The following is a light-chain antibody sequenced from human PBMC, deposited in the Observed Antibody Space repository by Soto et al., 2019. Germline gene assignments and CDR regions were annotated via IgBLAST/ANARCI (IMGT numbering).Light chain of an antibody. CDR3: QPHNNRPLT. V-gene: IGKV3-15*01. J-gene: IGKJ4*01. CDR2: GAS. Sequence: ELVLTQSPAPLSLSPGERATLSCRASQSLSKSLVWYQQKPGQAPRLLIYGASTRATGIPARFSGSGSGAEFSLTINSLQSEDFAVYYCQPHNNRPLTFGEGTKVDIK. CDR1: QSLSKS.